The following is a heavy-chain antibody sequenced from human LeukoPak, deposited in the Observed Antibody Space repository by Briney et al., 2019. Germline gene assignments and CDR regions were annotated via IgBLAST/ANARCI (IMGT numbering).Heavy chain of an antibody. CDR2: IYYSGST. Sequence: SETLSLTCTVSGGSISSSSYYWGWIRQPPGKGLEWIGSIYYSGSTYYNPSLKSRVTISVDTSKNQFSLKLSSVTAADTAVYYCARDRYCSSTSCPMGSWFDPWGQGTLVTVSS. V-gene: IGHV4-39*07. D-gene: IGHD2-2*01. CDR1: GGSISSSSYY. CDR3: ARDRYCSSTSCPMGSWFDP. J-gene: IGHJ5*02.